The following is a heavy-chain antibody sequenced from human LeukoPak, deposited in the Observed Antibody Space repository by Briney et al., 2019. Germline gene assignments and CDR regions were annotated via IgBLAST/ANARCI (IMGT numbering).Heavy chain of an antibody. CDR3: AELGITMIGGV. D-gene: IGHD3-10*02. J-gene: IGHJ6*04. CDR1: GFTFDDYG. Sequence: GGSLRLSCAASGFTFDDYGMSWVRQAPGKGLEWVSGINWNGGSTGYADSVKGRFTLSRDNAKNSLYLQMNSLRAEDTAVYYCAELGITMIGGVWGKGTTVTISS. V-gene: IGHV3-20*04. CDR2: INWNGGST.